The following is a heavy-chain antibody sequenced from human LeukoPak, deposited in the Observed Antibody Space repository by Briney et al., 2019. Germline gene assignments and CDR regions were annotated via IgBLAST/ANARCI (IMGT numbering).Heavy chain of an antibody. CDR2: ISGSGGST. V-gene: IGHV3-23*01. CDR3: AKRMRIAVAGTPFDY. D-gene: IGHD6-19*01. Sequence: PGGSLRLSCAASGFTFSDYYMSWIRQAPGKGLEWVSAISGSGGSTYYADSVKGRFTISRDNSKNTLYLQMNSLRAEDTAVYYCAKRMRIAVAGTPFDYWGQGTLVTVSS. CDR1: GFTFSDYY. J-gene: IGHJ4*02.